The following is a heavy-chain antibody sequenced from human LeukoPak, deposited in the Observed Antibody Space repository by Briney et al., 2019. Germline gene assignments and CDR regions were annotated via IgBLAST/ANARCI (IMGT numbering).Heavy chain of an antibody. V-gene: IGHV3-7*03. J-gene: IGHJ6*02. Sequence: GGSLRLSCAASGFVFSSYGMNWVRQTPAEGLEWVANIKGDGGQAYYVDSVKGRFTVSRDNARNSLYLQMNSLRVEDTAVYFCVRARGLTGTAYYNYYGFDVWGQGTSVTVSS. CDR3: VRARGLTGTAYYNYYGFDV. D-gene: IGHD1-7*01. CDR2: IKGDGGQA. CDR1: GFVFSSYG.